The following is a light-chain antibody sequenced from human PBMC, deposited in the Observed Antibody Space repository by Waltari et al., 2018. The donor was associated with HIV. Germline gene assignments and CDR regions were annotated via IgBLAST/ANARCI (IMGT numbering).Light chain of an antibody. CDR2: EVS. CDR1: SSDAGDDNY. Sequence: QSALTQPPSASGSPGQSVTISCTGISSDAGDDNYVSWYQQSPGKAPKFIIYEVSKRPSGVPDGSSGSKTGNTASLTGSGLQADDAADYYCSSYAGSSTWVFGGGTKLTVL. J-gene: IGLJ3*02. V-gene: IGLV2-8*01. CDR3: SSYAGSSTWV.